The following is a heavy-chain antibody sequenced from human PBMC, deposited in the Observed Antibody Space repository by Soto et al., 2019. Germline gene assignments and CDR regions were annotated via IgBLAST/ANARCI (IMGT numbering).Heavy chain of an antibody. V-gene: IGHV3-9*01. CDR1: GFTFDDYA. J-gene: IGHJ6*02. CDR2: ISWNSGSI. CDR3: AKEHGDYVGYYYYGMDV. D-gene: IGHD4-17*01. Sequence: QTGGYLRLSCAASGFTFDDYAMHWVRQAPGKGLEWVSGISWNSGSIGYADSVKGRFTISRDNAKNSLYLQMNSLRAEDTALYYCAKEHGDYVGYYYYGMDVWGQGTTVTVSS.